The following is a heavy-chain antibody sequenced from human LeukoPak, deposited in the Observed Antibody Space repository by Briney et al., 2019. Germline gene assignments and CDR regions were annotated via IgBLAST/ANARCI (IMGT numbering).Heavy chain of an antibody. J-gene: IGHJ4*02. CDR1: GASISSYY. Sequence: SETLSLTCTVSGASISSYYWSWVRQPAGKGLEWIGRIYTSGSTNYNPSLKSRVHMSVDTSKNQFSLKLDSGTAAHTAVCYCAREKTTVTTGFDQRGQGNLVTVSS. V-gene: IGHV4-4*07. CDR3: AREKTTVTTGFDQ. CDR2: IYTSGST. D-gene: IGHD4-17*01.